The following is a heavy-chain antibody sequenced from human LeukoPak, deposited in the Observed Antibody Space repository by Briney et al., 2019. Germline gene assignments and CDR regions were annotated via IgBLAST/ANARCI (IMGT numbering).Heavy chain of an antibody. D-gene: IGHD2-15*01. V-gene: IGHV3-21*01. CDR3: ARDCSGGSCYLSYYYMDV. Sequence: PGRSLRLSCAASGFTFSSYSMNWVRQAPGKGLEWVSSISSSSSYIYYADSVKGRFTISRDNAKNSLYLQMNSLRAEDTAVYYCARDCSGGSCYLSYYYMDVWGKGTTVTISS. CDR2: ISSSSSYI. J-gene: IGHJ6*03. CDR1: GFTFSSYS.